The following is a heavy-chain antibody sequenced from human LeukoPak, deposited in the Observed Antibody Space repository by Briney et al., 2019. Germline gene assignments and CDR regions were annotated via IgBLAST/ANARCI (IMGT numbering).Heavy chain of an antibody. D-gene: IGHD2-2*02. V-gene: IGHV1-2*02. CDR3: ARAMTYCSSTSCYTSWFDP. CDR2: INPNSGGT. CDR1: GYTFTGYY. J-gene: IGHJ5*02. Sequence: ASVKVSCKASGYTFTGYYMHWMRQAPGQGLEWMGWINPNSGGTNYAQKFQGRVTMTRDTSISTAYMELSRLRSDDTAVYYCARAMTYCSSTSCYTSWFDPWGQGTLVTVSS.